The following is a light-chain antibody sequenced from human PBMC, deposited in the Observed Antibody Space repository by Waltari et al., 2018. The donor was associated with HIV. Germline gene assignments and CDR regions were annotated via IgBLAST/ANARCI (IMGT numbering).Light chain of an antibody. Sequence: QFVLTQPPSVSAAPGQKVTISCSGTRSNIGHTYVSLYQQLPGTAPKLPIYENDKRPSGISDRFSGSKSGTSATLGITGLQTGDEADYYCGTWDSGLTMTWVFGGGTKVTVL. CDR1: RSNIGHTY. CDR3: GTWDSGLTMTWV. V-gene: IGLV1-51*02. CDR2: END. J-gene: IGLJ3*02.